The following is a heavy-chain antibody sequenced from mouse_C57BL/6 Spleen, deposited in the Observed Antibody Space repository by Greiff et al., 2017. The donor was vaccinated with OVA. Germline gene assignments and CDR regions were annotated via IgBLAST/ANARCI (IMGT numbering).Heavy chain of an antibody. V-gene: IGHV1-69*01. D-gene: IGHD2-1*01. Sequence: VQLQQSGAELVMPWASVKLSCKASGYTFTSYWMHWVKQRPGQGLEWIGEIDPSDSYTNYNQKFKGKSTLTVDKSSSTAYMQLSSLTSEDSAVYYCAGGNYVGAMDYWGQGTSVTVSS. CDR1: GYTFTSYW. CDR3: AGGNYVGAMDY. CDR2: IDPSDSYT. J-gene: IGHJ4*01.